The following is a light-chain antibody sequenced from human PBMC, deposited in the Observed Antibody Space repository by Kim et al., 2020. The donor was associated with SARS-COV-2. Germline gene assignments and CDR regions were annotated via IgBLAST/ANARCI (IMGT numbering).Light chain of an antibody. J-gene: IGKJ1*01. CDR3: QQYYGSPPWT. CDR1: QSILYSSNNKNY. Sequence: DIAMTQSPDSLAVSLGERATINCKSSQSILYSSNNKNYLAWYQQKPGHPPKLLIYWASTRESGVPDRFSGSGSGTDFTLTISSLQAEDVAVYYCQQYYGSPPWTFGQGTKVDIK. V-gene: IGKV4-1*01. CDR2: WAS.